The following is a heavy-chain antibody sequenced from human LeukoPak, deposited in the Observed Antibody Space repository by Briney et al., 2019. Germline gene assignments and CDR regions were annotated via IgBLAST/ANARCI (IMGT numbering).Heavy chain of an antibody. CDR2: IYYSGST. CDR1: GGSISSYY. CDR3: AGDCSGGSCYSGFVW. Sequence: PSETLSLTCTVSGGSISSYYWSWIRQPPGKGLEWIGYIYYSGSTNYNPSLKSRVTISVDTSKNQFYLKLSSVTAADTAVYYCAGDCSGGSCYSGFVWWGQGTLVTVSS. J-gene: IGHJ4*02. V-gene: IGHV4-59*08. D-gene: IGHD2-15*01.